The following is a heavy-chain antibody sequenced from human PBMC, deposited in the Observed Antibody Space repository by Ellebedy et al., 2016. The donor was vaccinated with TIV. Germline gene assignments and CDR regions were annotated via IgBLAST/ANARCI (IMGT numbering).Heavy chain of an antibody. V-gene: IGHV3-9*01. Sequence: GGSLRLXXAASGFTFDDYAMHWVRQAPGKGLEWVSGISWNSGSIGYADSVKGRFTISRDNAKNSLYLQMNSLRAEDTALYYCAKGDWGGQQLVPYYFDYWGQGTLVTVSS. CDR1: GFTFDDYA. D-gene: IGHD6-13*01. CDR2: ISWNSGSI. J-gene: IGHJ4*02. CDR3: AKGDWGGQQLVPYYFDY.